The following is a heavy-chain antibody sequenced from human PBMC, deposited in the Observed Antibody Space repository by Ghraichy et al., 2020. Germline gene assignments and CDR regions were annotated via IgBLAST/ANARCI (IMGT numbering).Heavy chain of an antibody. CDR3: AREDYELRTSRFAS. CDR1: GFTFNNYA. V-gene: IGHV3-30*04. D-gene: IGHD1-7*01. J-gene: IGHJ4*02. Sequence: GESLNISCLASGFTFNNYAMHWVRQAPGKGLEWVAIITYDGSRAYYTDSAKGRFIISRDGSTSTVNLQLNSLTSDDTAMYSCAREDYELRTSRFASWGRGVLVTVSS. CDR2: ITYDGSRA.